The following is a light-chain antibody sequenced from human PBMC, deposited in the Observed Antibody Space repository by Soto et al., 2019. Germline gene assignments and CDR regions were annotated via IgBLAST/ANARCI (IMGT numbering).Light chain of an antibody. CDR1: SSDVGSYNL. CDR2: EGS. V-gene: IGLV2-23*01. J-gene: IGLJ1*01. Sequence: QSALTQPASVSGSPGQSITISCTGTSSDVGSYNLVSWYQQHPGIAPKLMLYEGSKRPSGVSNRFSGSKSGNTVSLTISGLQAEDEADYYCCSYAGSRTYVFGTGTKLTVL. CDR3: CSYAGSRTYV.